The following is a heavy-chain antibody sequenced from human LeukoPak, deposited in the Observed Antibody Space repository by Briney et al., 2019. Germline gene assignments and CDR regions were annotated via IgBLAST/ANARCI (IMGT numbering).Heavy chain of an antibody. CDR3: AKDLRLLSYYFDS. Sequence: QPGASLRLSCAASGFTLSSYAMSTVRQAPGKGLEWVSAIRGSGGNTYYADSVKGRFSISRDTSKKTLYLQMNCLRAEDTAVYYCAKDLRLLSYYFDSWGQGTLVTVSS. CDR2: IRGSGGNT. J-gene: IGHJ4*02. V-gene: IGHV3-23*01. CDR1: GFTLSSYA. D-gene: IGHD5-18*01.